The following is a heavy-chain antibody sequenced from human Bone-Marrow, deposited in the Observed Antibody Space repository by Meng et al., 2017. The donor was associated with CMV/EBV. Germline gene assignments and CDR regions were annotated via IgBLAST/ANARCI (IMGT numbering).Heavy chain of an antibody. V-gene: IGHV4-39*01. Sequence: VSGGSITSSNCYWAWIRQPPGKGLEWVGSIHFDGNTYYKPSLKSRVSMSADTSKNQFSLKLSSVTAADTAVYFCATFGDYEFAFDPWGQGTLVTVSS. CDR2: IHFDGNT. CDR1: GGSITSSNCY. J-gene: IGHJ5*02. CDR3: ATFGDYEFAFDP. D-gene: IGHD4-17*01.